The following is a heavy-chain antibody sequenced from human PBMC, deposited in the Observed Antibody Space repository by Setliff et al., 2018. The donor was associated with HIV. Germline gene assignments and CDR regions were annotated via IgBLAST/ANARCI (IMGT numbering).Heavy chain of an antibody. Sequence: PGGSLRLSCAASGFTFSSYGMHWVRQPPGKGLEWVAFIWYDGSNKHYADSVKGRFTISRDDSKNTVYLQMNNLRAEDTAVYYCAKDKGQKYADYWGQGTVVTVSS. CDR3: AKDKGQKYADY. CDR1: GFTFSSYG. J-gene: IGHJ4*02. D-gene: IGHD3-10*01. V-gene: IGHV3-30*02. CDR2: IWYDGSNK.